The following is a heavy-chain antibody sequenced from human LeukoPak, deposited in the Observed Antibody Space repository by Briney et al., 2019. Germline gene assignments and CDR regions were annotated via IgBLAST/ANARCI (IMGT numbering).Heavy chain of an antibody. CDR2: IRYDGSNK. V-gene: IGHV3-30*02. CDR3: AKGPRPVPSIFGQYQLLPEYYYFDY. D-gene: IGHD2-2*01. CDR1: GFTFSGNG. J-gene: IGHJ4*02. Sequence: GGSLRLSCAASGFTFSGNGMHWVRQAPGKGLEWVAFIRYDGSNKYYADSVKGRFTISRDNSKNTLYLQMNSLRAEDTAVYYCAKGPRPVPSIFGQYQLLPEYYYFDYWGQGTLVTVSS.